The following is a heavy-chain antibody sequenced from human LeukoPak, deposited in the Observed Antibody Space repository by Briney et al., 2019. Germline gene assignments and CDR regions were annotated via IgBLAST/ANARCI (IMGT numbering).Heavy chain of an antibody. D-gene: IGHD3-22*01. CDR1: GGSISSYY. J-gene: IGHJ6*03. V-gene: IGHV4-4*07. Sequence: PSQTLSLTCTVSGGSISSYYWSWIRQPARKGQEWVWRIYTRGTANYNPSLTSRATMSVDTSKNQFSLKLSSVTAADTAVYYCARARGYLAPHYIDVCGKGSQVTAS. CDR3: ARARGYLAPHYIDV. CDR2: IYTRGTA.